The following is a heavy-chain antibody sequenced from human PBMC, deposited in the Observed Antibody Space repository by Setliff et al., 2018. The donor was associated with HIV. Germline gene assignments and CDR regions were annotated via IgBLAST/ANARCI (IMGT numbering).Heavy chain of an antibody. D-gene: IGHD5-12*01. J-gene: IGHJ4*02. CDR3: ARGIRDGYKAYYFDY. CDR1: GESFSGFY. Sequence: SETLSLTCAVYGESFSGFYWNWIRQPPGKGLEWIGEINPSGSTNYNPSLKSRVTISVDKAKNQFSLKLTSVTAADTAVYFCARGIRDGYKAYYFDYWGQGTLVTVSS. CDR2: INPSGST. V-gene: IGHV4-34*01.